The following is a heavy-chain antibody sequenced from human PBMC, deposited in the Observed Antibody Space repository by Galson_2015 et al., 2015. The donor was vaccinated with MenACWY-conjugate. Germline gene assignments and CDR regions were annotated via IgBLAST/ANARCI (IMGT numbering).Heavy chain of an antibody. CDR1: GFTFSSYW. Sequence: SLRLSCAASGFTFSSYWMSWVRQAPGKGLEWVANIKQDGSEKYYVDSVKGRFTISRDNAKNSLYLQMNSLRAEDTAVYYCARAGAVPTNGKEISHTVIHSRVLSSQTAHLKIKCVLGIVSGDAE. CDR2: IKQDGSEK. D-gene: IGHD5/OR15-5a*01. V-gene: IGHV3-7*03. J-gene: IGHJ1*01. CDR3: ARAGAVPTNGKEISHTVIHSRVLSSQTAHLKIKCVLGIVSGDAE.